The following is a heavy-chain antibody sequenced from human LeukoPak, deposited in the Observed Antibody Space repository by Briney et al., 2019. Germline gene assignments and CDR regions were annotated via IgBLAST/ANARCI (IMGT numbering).Heavy chain of an antibody. CDR1: GYSISSGYY. Sequence: SETLSLTCAVSGYSISSGYYWGWIRQPPGKGLEWTGSIYHSGSTYYNPSLKSRVTISVDTSKNQFSLKLSSVTAADTAVYYCAREAYSSSGYMDVWGKGTTVTVSS. D-gene: IGHD6-13*01. V-gene: IGHV4-38-2*02. CDR3: AREAYSSSGYMDV. CDR2: IYHSGST. J-gene: IGHJ6*03.